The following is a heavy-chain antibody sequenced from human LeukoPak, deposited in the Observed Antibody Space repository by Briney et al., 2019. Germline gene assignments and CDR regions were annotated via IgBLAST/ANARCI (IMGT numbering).Heavy chain of an antibody. CDR3: ANSYSVSGSYWKY. Sequence: PGGSLRLSCAASGFTFSSYAMSWVRQVPGKGLERVSGISSSGGSTYYADSVKGRFTISRDKSKNTVYLQMNSLSAEDTAVYYCANSYSVSGSYWKYWGQGTLVTVSS. D-gene: IGHD3-10*01. V-gene: IGHV3-23*01. J-gene: IGHJ4*02. CDR2: ISSSGGST. CDR1: GFTFSSYA.